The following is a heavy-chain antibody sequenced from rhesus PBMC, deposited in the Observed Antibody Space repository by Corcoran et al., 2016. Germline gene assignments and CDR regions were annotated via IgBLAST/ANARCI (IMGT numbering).Heavy chain of an antibody. CDR3: VREWTY. V-gene: IGHV4-165*01. CDR1: GGSISGYW. Sequence: QLQLQESGPGLVKPSETLSLPCAVSGGSISGYWWSWIHQAPGKGLEWIGRIDSSRNTHYNPSLKSRVTISRDTSKNHFSLHLSSVTAADTALFYCVREWTYWGQGVLVTVSS. D-gene: IGHD3-3*01. J-gene: IGHJ4*01. CDR2: IDSSRNT.